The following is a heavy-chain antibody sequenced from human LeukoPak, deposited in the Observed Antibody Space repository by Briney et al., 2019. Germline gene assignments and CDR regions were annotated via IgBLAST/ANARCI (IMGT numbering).Heavy chain of an antibody. D-gene: IGHD6-13*01. Sequence: SETLSLTCAVSGGSISSVNWWSWVRQPPGKGLEWIGEIYHSGSTTNYNPSLKSRVTISVDKSKNQFSLKLNSVTAADTAVYYCARVAAIAAAGNTFDIWGQGTLVTVSS. J-gene: IGHJ4*02. CDR1: GGSISSVNW. CDR2: IYHSGSTT. CDR3: ARVAAIAAAGNTFDI. V-gene: IGHV4-4*02.